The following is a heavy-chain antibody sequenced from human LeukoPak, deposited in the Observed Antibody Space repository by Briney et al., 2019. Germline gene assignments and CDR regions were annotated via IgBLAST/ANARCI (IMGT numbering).Heavy chain of an antibody. CDR3: ATLTDSSGYYYVDY. D-gene: IGHD3-22*01. CDR2: FDPEDGET. V-gene: IGHV1-24*01. CDR1: GYTLTELS. J-gene: IGHJ4*02. Sequence: ASVKVSCKVSGYTLTELSMHWVRQAPGKGLEWMGGFDPEDGETIYAQKFQGRVTMTEDTSTDTAYMELSSLRSEDTAVCYCATLTDSSGYYYVDYWGQGTLVTVSS.